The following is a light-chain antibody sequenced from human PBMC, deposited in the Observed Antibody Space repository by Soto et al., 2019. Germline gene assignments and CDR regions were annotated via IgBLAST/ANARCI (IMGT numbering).Light chain of an antibody. CDR3: QQSGVP. J-gene: IGKJ4*01. CDR1: QSISSY. V-gene: IGKV1-39*01. CDR2: AAS. Sequence: DIQMTRSPSSLSASVGDRVTITCRASQSISSYLNWYQQKPGKAPKLLIYAASSLQSGVPSRFSGSGSGTDFTRTISSLQPEDFATYYCQQSGVPFGGGTKVEIK.